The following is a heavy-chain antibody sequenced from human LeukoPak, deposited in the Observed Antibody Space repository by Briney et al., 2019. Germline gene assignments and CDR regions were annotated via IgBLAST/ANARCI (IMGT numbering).Heavy chain of an antibody. V-gene: IGHV4-34*01. Sequence: PSETLSLTCAVYGGSFSGYYWSWIRQPPGKGLEWIGEINHSGSTNYNPSLKSRVTISVDTSKNQFSLKLSSVTAADTAVYYCASLNSIAVAGRRDYWGQGTLVTVSS. D-gene: IGHD6-19*01. J-gene: IGHJ4*02. CDR2: INHSGST. CDR1: GGSFSGYY. CDR3: ASLNSIAVAGRRDY.